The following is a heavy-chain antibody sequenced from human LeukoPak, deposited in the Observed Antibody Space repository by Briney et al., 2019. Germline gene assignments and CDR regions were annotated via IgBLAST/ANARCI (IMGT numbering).Heavy chain of an antibody. CDR3: GRERGSYSSPPGQLY. V-gene: IGHV3-53*01. J-gene: IGHJ4*02. Sequence: GGSLRLSCAASGFTVSSNYMSWVRQAPGKGLEWVSVIYSGGSTYYADSVKGRFTISRDNSKNTLYLQMNSLRAEDTAVYYCGRERGSYSSPPGQLYWRGGTLLSVSS. CDR2: IYSGGST. CDR1: GFTVSSNY. D-gene: IGHD6-13*01.